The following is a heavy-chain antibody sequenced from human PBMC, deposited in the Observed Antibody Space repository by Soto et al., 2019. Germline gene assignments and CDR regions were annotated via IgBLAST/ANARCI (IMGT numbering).Heavy chain of an antibody. CDR1: GFTFSSYA. D-gene: IGHD1-26*01. V-gene: IGHV3-30-3*01. Sequence: QVQLVESGGGVVQPGRSLRLSCAASGFTFSSYAMHWVRQAPGKGLEWVAVISYDGSNKYYADSVKGRFTISRDNSKNTLYLQMNSLRAEDTAVYYCARGELYFDYWGQGTLVPVSS. CDR2: ISYDGSNK. J-gene: IGHJ4*02. CDR3: ARGELYFDY.